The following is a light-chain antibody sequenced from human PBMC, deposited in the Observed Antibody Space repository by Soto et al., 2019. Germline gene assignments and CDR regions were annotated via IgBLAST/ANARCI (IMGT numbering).Light chain of an antibody. CDR3: CSYAGSSLS. Sequence: QSALTQPASGSGSPGQSITISCSGTSSDVGSYNLVSWYQQHPGKAPKLMIYEGSKRPSGVSNRFSGSKSGNTASLTISGLQAEDEADYYCCSYAGSSLSFGTGTKVTVL. CDR1: SSDVGSYNL. J-gene: IGLJ1*01. V-gene: IGLV2-23*01. CDR2: EGS.